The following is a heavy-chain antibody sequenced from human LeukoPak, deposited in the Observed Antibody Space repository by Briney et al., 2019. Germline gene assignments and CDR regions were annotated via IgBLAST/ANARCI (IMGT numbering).Heavy chain of an antibody. CDR1: GYTFSNFV. CDR3: AREGGILGALDY. V-gene: IGHV1-18*01. J-gene: IGHJ4*02. CDR2: ISVYNGNA. Sequence: ASVKVSCKASGYTFSNFVITWVRQAPGQGLEWMGWISVYNGNAIYAQNLQGRVTMTTDTSTTTAYMELRSLRSDDTAVYYCAREGGILGALDYWGQGTLVTVSS. D-gene: IGHD1-26*01.